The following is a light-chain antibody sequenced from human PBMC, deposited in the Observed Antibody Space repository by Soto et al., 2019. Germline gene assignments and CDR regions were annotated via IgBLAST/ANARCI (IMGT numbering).Light chain of an antibody. CDR3: MQATHYRPYS. J-gene: IGKJ2*03. Sequence: DIVLTQTPRSSPVTLGQPAAISCSSSQSLVHSDGNTYLSWLQQRPGQPPRLLIYKVSNRFSGVPDRFSGSGAGTEVTLTISRVEAEDVGVYYGMQATHYRPYSFVQGTKLESK. CDR2: KVS. CDR1: QSLVHSDGNTY. V-gene: IGKV2-24*01.